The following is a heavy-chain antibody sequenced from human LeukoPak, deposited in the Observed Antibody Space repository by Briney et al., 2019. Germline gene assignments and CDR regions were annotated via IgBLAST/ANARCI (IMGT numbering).Heavy chain of an antibody. V-gene: IGHV4-31*03. Sequence: SGTLSLACTVSSGSFSSVGYYWSWLRHHPGKGLEWIGYIHYSGSTDYNPSLKSRVTISVDTSKKQFSLRMNSTTAADTAVYYCARSLTNSFDCWGQGTLVTVSS. CDR1: SGSFSSVGYY. J-gene: IGHJ4*02. CDR2: IHYSGST. CDR3: ARSLTNSFDC. D-gene: IGHD4-11*01.